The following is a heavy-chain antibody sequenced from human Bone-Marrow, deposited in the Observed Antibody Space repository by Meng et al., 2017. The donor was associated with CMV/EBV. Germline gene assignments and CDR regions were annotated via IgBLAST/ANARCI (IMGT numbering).Heavy chain of an antibody. CDR1: GGTFSSYA. Sequence: SVKVSCKASGGTFSSYAISWVRQAPGQGLEWMGGIIPILGIANYAQKFQGRVTITADKSTSTAYMELSSLRSEDTAVYYCASWSRSIFGVVIHYEFWGMDVWGQGTTVTVSS. J-gene: IGHJ6*02. V-gene: IGHV1-69*10. CDR3: ASWSRSIFGVVIHYEFWGMDV. CDR2: IIPILGIA. D-gene: IGHD3-3*01.